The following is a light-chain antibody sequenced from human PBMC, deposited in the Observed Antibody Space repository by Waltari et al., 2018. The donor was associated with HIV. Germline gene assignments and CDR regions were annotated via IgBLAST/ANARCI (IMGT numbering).Light chain of an antibody. CDR3: LLYMASGRV. CDR1: SGSVSSAYF. CDR2: NTD. Sequence: QTVVTQEPSFSVYPGGTITLTCGLSSGSVSSAYFPSLYQQTTGQPPRTLIYNTDTRSSGVPYRFSGSIVGNKAALTITGAQSEDESYYYCLLYMASGRVFGGGTRLTVL. V-gene: IGLV8-61*01. J-gene: IGLJ3*02.